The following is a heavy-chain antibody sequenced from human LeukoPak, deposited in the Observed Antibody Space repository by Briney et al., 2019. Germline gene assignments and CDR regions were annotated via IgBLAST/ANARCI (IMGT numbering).Heavy chain of an antibody. D-gene: IGHD3-22*01. V-gene: IGHV3-23*01. CDR3: AKRGVVIRVILVGFHKEAYYFDS. CDR2: ISGSGGST. CDR1: GITLSNYG. Sequence: GGSLRLSCAVSGITLSNYGMSWVRQAPGKGLEWVAGISGSGGSTNSADSVKGRFTISRDNPKNTLYLQMNSLRADDTAVYFCAKRGVVIRVILVGFHKEAYYFDSWGQGALVTVCS. J-gene: IGHJ4*02.